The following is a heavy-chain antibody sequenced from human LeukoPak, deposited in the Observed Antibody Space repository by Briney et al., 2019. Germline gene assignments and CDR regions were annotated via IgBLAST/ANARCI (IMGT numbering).Heavy chain of an antibody. D-gene: IGHD6-13*01. CDR1: GFTFDDYA. V-gene: IGHV3-9*01. J-gene: IGHJ4*02. CDR2: TSWNSGSI. Sequence: GGSLRLSCAASGFTFDDYAMHWVRQAPGKGLEWVSGTSWNSGSIGYADSVKGRFTISRDNAKNSLYLQMNSLRAEDTALYYCAKDKFPLGGGSSWYFDYWGQGTLVTVSS. CDR3: AKDKFPLGGGSSWYFDY.